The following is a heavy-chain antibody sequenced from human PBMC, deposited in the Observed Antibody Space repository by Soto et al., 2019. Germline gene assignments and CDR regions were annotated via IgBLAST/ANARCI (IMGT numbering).Heavy chain of an antibody. Sequence: PGGSLRLSCAASGFTFSSYAMHWVRQAPGKGLEWVAVISYDGSNKYYADSVKGRFTISRDNSKNTLYLQMNSLRAEDTAVYYCARDADELLWFGATGGSYFDYWGQGTLVTVSS. CDR1: GFTFSSYA. D-gene: IGHD3-10*01. J-gene: IGHJ4*02. CDR3: ARDADELLWFGATGGSYFDY. V-gene: IGHV3-30-3*01. CDR2: ISYDGSNK.